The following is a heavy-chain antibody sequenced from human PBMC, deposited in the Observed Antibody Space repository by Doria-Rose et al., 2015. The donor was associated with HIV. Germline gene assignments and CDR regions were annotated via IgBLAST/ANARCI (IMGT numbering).Heavy chain of an antibody. J-gene: IGHJ4*02. D-gene: IGHD5-12*01. V-gene: IGHV4-59*01. CDR3: ARGVATTAGYYFDY. CDR2: IYDNSGSS. CDR1: SSYY. Sequence: SSYYWSWIRQPPGKGLEWIGYIYDNSGSSNYNPSLKSRVTISVDTSKSQFSLELSSVTAADTAVYYCARGVATTAGYYFDYWGQGTLVTVSS.